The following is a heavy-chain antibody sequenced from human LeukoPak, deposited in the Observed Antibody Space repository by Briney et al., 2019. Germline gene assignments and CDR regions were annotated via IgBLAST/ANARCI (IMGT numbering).Heavy chain of an antibody. CDR1: GFTFTTYW. D-gene: IGHD2-2*01. Sequence: TGGSLRLSRAASGFTFTTYWMAWVRQAPGKGLEWVANIRQDGGEKYYVDSVKGRFTISRDNAQNSLYLHMNSLGAEDTAVYYCARHREGTTQVGLFNYWGQGTLVTVSS. CDR3: ARHREGTTQVGLFNY. J-gene: IGHJ4*02. CDR2: IRQDGGEK. V-gene: IGHV3-7*01.